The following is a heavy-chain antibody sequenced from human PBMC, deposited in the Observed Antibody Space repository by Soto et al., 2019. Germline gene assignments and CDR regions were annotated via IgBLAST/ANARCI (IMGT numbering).Heavy chain of an antibody. J-gene: IGHJ6*02. CDR2: INPSGGST. CDR3: ERDLAVAGPFTYYYYYGMDV. D-gene: IGHD6-19*01. Sequence: WASVKGACKASGYTFTSYYMHWLRQAPGQGLEWMGIINPSGGSTSYAQKFQGRVTMTRDTSTSTVYMELSSLRSEDTAVYYCERDLAVAGPFTYYYYYGMDVWGQGTTVTVSS. V-gene: IGHV1-46*01. CDR1: GYTFTSYY.